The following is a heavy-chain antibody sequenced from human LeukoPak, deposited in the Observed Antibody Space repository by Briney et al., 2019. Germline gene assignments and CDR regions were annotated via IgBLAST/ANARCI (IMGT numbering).Heavy chain of an antibody. J-gene: IGHJ3*02. CDR2: IIPIFGTA. CDR1: GGTFSSYA. D-gene: IGHD3-9*01. Sequence: APVKVSCKASGGTFSSYAISWVRQAPGQGLEWMGGIIPIFGTANYAQKFQGRVTITADESTSTAYMELSRLRSDDTAVYYCARAGYLVREKRFDAFDIWGQGTMVTVSS. CDR3: ARAGYLVREKRFDAFDI. V-gene: IGHV1-69*01.